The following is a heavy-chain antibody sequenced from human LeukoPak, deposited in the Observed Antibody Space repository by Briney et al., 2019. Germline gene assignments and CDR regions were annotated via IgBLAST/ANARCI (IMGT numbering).Heavy chain of an antibody. D-gene: IGHD6-13*01. CDR2: FDPEDGET. CDR3: ATKYSSSWYIFGWYFDL. V-gene: IGHV1-24*01. Sequence: ASVKVSCKVSGYTLTELSMHWVRQAPGKGLEWMGGFDPEDGETIYAQRFQGRVTMTEDTSTDTAYMELSSLRSEDTAVYYCATKYSSSWYIFGWYFDLWGRGTLVTVSS. J-gene: IGHJ2*01. CDR1: GYTLTELS.